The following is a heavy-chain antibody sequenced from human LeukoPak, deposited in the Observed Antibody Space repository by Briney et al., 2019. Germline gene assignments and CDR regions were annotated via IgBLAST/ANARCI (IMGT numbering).Heavy chain of an antibody. J-gene: IGHJ4*02. CDR1: GFTFSGYA. CDR3: AKGGWYSTAVDY. Sequence: GGSLRLSCAASGFTFSGYAMSWVRQAPGKGLEWVSAIIGSGGSTYYADSVKGRFTISRDNSKNTLYLQMNSLRAEDTAVYYCAKGGWYSTAVDYWGQGTLVTVSS. V-gene: IGHV3-23*01. CDR2: IIGSGGST. D-gene: IGHD6-19*01.